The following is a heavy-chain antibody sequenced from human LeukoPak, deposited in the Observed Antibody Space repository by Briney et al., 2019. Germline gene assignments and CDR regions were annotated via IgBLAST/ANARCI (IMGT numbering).Heavy chain of an antibody. CDR2: IIPIFGTA. CDR3: ARVVDSSGWYEYYFDY. D-gene: IGHD6-19*01. CDR1: GGTFSSYA. Sequence: ASVKVSCKASGGTFSSYAISWVRQAPGQGLEWMGGIIPIFGTANYAQKFQGRVTITADESTSTAYMELSSLRSEDTAVYYCARVVDSSGWYEYYFDYWGQGTLVTVSS. J-gene: IGHJ4*02. V-gene: IGHV1-69*13.